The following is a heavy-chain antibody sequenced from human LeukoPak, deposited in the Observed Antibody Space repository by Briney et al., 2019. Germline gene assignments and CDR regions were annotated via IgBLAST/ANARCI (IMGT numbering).Heavy chain of an antibody. CDR2: ISSSSSYI. CDR3: ASGDSGYDYYAFDI. Sequence: GGSLRLSCAASGFTFSSYSMNWVRQAPGKGLEWVSSISSSSSYIYYADSVKGRFTISRDNAKNSLYLQMNSLRAEDTAVYYCASGDSGYDYYAFDIWGQGTMVTVSS. V-gene: IGHV3-21*01. D-gene: IGHD5-12*01. CDR1: GFTFSSYS. J-gene: IGHJ3*02.